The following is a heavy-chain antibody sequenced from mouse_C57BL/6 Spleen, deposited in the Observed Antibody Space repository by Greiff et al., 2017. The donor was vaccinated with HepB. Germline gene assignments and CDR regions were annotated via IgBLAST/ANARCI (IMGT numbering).Heavy chain of an antibody. V-gene: IGHV3-6*01. CDR1: GYSITSGYY. J-gene: IGHJ3*01. CDR2: ISYDGSN. CDR3: AREDYGYGAWFAY. D-gene: IGHD2-2*01. Sequence: EVKLQESGPGLVKPSQSLSLTCFVTGYSITSGYYWNWIRQFPGNKLEWKGYISYDGSNNYNPSLKNRISITRDTSKNQFILKLNSVTTEDTATYYCAREDYGYGAWFAYWGQGTLVTVSA.